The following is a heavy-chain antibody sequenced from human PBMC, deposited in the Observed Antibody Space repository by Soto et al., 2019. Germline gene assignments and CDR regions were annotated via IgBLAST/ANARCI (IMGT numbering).Heavy chain of an antibody. CDR2: INPNSGGT. Sequence: GASVKVSCKASGYTFTGYCMHWVRQAPGQGLEWMRWINPNSGGTNYAQKFQGWVTMTRDTSISTAYMELSRLRSDDTAVYYCARAYYPGGYSGYDLGYNWFDPWGQGTLVTVSS. V-gene: IGHV1-2*04. CDR1: GYTFTGYC. D-gene: IGHD5-12*01. CDR3: ARAYYPGGYSGYDLGYNWFDP. J-gene: IGHJ5*02.